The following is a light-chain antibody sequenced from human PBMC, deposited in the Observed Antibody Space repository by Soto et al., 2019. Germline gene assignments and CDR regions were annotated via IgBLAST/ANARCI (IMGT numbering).Light chain of an antibody. CDR1: SSNIGNNY. Sequence: QSVLTQPPSVSAAPGQKVTISCSGSSSNIGNNYVSWYQQLPGTAPKLLIYDNNKRPSGIPDRLSGSKSGTSATLGITGLKTGDEADYYCGTWDSSMSAGPCVFVGGTKLTVL. CDR3: GTWDSSMSAGPCV. J-gene: IGLJ2*01. V-gene: IGLV1-51*01. CDR2: DNN.